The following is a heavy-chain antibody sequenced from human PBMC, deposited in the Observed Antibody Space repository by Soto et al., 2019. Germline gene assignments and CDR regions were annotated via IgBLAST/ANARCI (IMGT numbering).Heavy chain of an antibody. Sequence: GGSLRLSCAASGFTFNDHAMHWVRQTPAMGLEWVAGITWNSASTAYADSVEGRFTISRDNSNNSLYLQMNSLRSADTASYFCAKTKWQSSTPSFDYRVQGTLVTVAS. CDR1: GFTFNDHA. J-gene: IGHJ4*02. V-gene: IGHV3-9*01. CDR2: ITWNSAST. D-gene: IGHD5-12*01. CDR3: AKTKWQSSTPSFDY.